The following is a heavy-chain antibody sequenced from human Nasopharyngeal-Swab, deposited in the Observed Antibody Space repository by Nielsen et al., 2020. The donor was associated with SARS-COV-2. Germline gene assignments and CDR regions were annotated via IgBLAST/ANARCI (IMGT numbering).Heavy chain of an antibody. V-gene: IGHV3-9*01. D-gene: IGHD2-15*01. Sequence: GGSLRLSCAASGFTFDDYAMHWVRQAPGKGLEWVSGISWNSGSIGYADSVKGRFTISRDNAKNSLYLQMNSLRSDDTAVYYCARDRAITPRHCSGGSCSFDYWGQGTLVTVSS. CDR1: GFTFDDYA. CDR3: ARDRAITPRHCSGGSCSFDY. CDR2: ISWNSGSI. J-gene: IGHJ4*02.